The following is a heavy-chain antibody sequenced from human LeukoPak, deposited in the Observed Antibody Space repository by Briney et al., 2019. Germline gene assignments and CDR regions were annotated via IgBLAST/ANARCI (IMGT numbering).Heavy chain of an antibody. CDR1: GYTFTSYD. CDR3: ARATTPFNYDDSSGYRSYMDV. V-gene: IGHV1-8*01. D-gene: IGHD3-22*01. CDR2: MNPNSGNT. Sequence: GASVKVSCKASGYTFTSYDINWVRQATGQGLEWMGWMNPNSGNTGYAQKFQGRVTMTRNTSISTAYMELSSLRSEDTAVYYCARATTPFNYDDSSGYRSYMDVWGKGTTVTVSS. J-gene: IGHJ6*03.